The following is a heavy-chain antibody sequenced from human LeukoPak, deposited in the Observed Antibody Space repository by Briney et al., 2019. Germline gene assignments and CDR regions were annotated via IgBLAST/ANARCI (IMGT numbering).Heavy chain of an antibody. CDR2: INPYNDNT. CDR1: GYTFINYG. J-gene: IGHJ5*02. CDR3: ARDPTQEWLMGKNWFDP. Sequence: GASVKVSCKASGYTFINYGISWVRQAPGQGLEWMGWINPYNDNTNYAQRLQGRVTMTTDTSTSTAYKELRSLRSDDTAVYYCARDPTQEWLMGKNWFDPWGQGTLVTVSS. V-gene: IGHV1-18*01. D-gene: IGHD3-3*01.